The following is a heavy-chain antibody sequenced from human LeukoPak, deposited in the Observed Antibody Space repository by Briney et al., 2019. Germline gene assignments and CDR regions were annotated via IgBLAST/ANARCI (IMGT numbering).Heavy chain of an antibody. CDR1: VYTFTGYY. CDR3: ARDYDILTPPGY. J-gene: IGHJ4*02. D-gene: IGHD3-9*01. Sequence: ASVKVSCKASVYTFTGYYMHWVRQAPGQGLEWMGWINPNSGGTNYAQKFQGRVTMTRDTSISTAYMELSRLRSDDTAVYYCARDYDILTPPGYWGQGTLVTVSS. CDR2: INPNSGGT. V-gene: IGHV1-2*02.